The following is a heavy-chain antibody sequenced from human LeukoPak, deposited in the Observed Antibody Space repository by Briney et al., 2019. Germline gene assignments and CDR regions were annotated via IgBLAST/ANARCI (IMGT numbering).Heavy chain of an antibody. CDR1: AFTFSTYA. V-gene: IGHV3-21*01. Sequence: PGGSLRLSCAASAFTFSTYAMSWVRQAPGKGLEWVSSISGNKNYIYYADSVGGRFTISRDNARDSLFLQMDSLRAEDTGVYYCARDPHNPGPIDYWGQGTLVTVSS. J-gene: IGHJ4*02. CDR3: ARDPHNPGPIDY. CDR2: ISGNKNYI.